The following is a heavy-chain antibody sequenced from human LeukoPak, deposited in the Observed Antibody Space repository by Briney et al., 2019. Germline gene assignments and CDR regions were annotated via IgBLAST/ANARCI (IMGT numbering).Heavy chain of an antibody. CDR2: IYTSGST. CDR3: ARDLCTNGVCYDAFDI. J-gene: IGHJ3*02. Sequence: SETLSLTRTVSGGSMSSGSHYWSWIRQPAGKGLEWIGRIYTSGSTNYNPSLKSRVTISVDTSKNQFSLKLSSVTAADTAVYYCARDLCTNGVCYDAFDIWGQGTMINVSS. D-gene: IGHD2-8*01. CDR1: GGSMSSGSHY. V-gene: IGHV4-61*02.